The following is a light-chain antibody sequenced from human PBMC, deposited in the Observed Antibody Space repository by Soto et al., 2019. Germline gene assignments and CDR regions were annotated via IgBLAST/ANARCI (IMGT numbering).Light chain of an antibody. CDR3: HQINSYPLT. CDR1: QGISSY. J-gene: IGKJ4*01. V-gene: IGKV1-9*01. CDR2: AAS. Sequence: IQMTQSPSSLSASVGDRVTITCRASQGISSYLAWYQQKPGKAPKLLIYAASTLQTGVPSRFSGSGSGTEFTLTISSLQPEDFATYYCHQINSYPLTFGGGTKVDI.